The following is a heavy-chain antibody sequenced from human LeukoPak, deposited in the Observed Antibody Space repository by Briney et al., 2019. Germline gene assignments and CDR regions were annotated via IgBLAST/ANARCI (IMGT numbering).Heavy chain of an antibody. CDR1: GFTFDDYA. CDR2: ISWNSGSI. CDR3: AKAYTAMVLEDTNWFDP. J-gene: IGHJ5*02. Sequence: GRSLRLSCAASGFTFDDYAMHWVRQAPGKGLEWVSGISWNSGSIGYADSVKGRFAISRDNAKNSLYLQVNSLRAEDTALYYCAKAYTAMVLEDTNWFDPWGQGTLVTVSS. V-gene: IGHV3-9*01. D-gene: IGHD5-18*01.